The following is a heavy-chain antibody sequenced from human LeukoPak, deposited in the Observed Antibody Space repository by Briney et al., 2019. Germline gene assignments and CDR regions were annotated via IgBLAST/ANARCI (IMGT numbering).Heavy chain of an antibody. V-gene: IGHV4-34*01. D-gene: IGHD6-19*01. CDR1: GGSFSGYY. J-gene: IGHJ6*02. CDR3: ARDTVAGYYYYGMDV. CDR2: INHSGST. Sequence: TSETLSLTCAVYGGSFSGYYWSWIRQPPGKGLEWIGEINHSGSTNYNPSLKSRVTISVDTSKNQFSLKLSSVTAADTAVYYCARDTVAGYYYYGMDVWGQGTTVTVSS.